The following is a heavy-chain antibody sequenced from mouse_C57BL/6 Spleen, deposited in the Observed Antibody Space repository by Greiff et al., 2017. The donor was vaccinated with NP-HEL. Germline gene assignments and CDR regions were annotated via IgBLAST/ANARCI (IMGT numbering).Heavy chain of an antibody. D-gene: IGHD1-1*01. CDR1: GYTFTSYG. Sequence: QVQLQQSGAELARPGASVKLSCKASGYTFTSYGISWVKQRTGQGLEWIGEIYHRSGNTYYNEKFKGKATLTADKSSSTAYMELRSLTSEDSAVYFCARSRGSSYVGYFDVWGTGTTVTVSS. V-gene: IGHV1-81*01. CDR3: ARSRGSSYVGYFDV. J-gene: IGHJ1*03. CDR2: IYHRSGNT.